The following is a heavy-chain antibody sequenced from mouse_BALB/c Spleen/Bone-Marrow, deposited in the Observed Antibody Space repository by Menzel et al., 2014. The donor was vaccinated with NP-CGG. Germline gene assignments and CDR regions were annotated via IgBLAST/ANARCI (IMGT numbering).Heavy chain of an antibody. Sequence: VQLQQSGAELVKPGASVKLSCKASGYTFTSFYMYWVKQRPGQGLEWIGGINPSNGGTNFNKKFKSKATLTLDKSSSTAYMQLSSLTSEDSAVYYCTRGSYGSSQYYFDYWGQGTTLTVSS. J-gene: IGHJ2*01. CDR2: INPSNGGT. CDR1: GYTFTSFY. V-gene: IGHV1S81*02. D-gene: IGHD1-1*01. CDR3: TRGSYGSSQYYFDY.